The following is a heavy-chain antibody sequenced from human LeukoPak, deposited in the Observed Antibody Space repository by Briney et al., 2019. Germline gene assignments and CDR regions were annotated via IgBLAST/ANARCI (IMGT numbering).Heavy chain of an antibody. V-gene: IGHV3-23*01. J-gene: IGHJ4*02. CDR2: IIYSGGAT. D-gene: IGHD3-22*01. CDR3: AKDGLYYDGSEHVYYFDS. CDR1: GFSFSRSA. Sequence: GGSLRLSCAASGFSFSRSAMTWVRQGPGTGLEFVASIIYSGGATYYADSVKGRFTISRDNSKNTLYLQMNSLRAEDTALYYCAKDGLYYDGSEHVYYFDSWGQGTLVTVSS.